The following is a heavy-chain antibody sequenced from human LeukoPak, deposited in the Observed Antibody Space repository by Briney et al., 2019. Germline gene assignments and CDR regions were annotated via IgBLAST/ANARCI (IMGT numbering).Heavy chain of an antibody. J-gene: IGHJ2*01. CDR3: ARDGSSIADPFDL. Sequence: PGASVKVSCKASGYTFTSYYMHWVRQAPGQGLEWMGIINPSGGNTSYAQKFQGRVTMTRDTSTSTVYMELSSLRSEDTAVYYCARDGSSIADPFDLWGRGTLVTVSS. D-gene: IGHD6-6*01. CDR2: INPSGGNT. V-gene: IGHV1-46*01. CDR1: GYTFTSYY.